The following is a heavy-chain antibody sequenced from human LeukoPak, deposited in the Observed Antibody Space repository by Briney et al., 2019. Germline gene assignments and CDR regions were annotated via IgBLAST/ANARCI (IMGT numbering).Heavy chain of an antibody. V-gene: IGHV1-69*04. Sequence: GASVKVSCKASGGTFSSYAISWVRQAPGQGLEWMGRIIPILGIANYAQKFQGRVTITADKSTSTAYMELSSLRSEDTAVYYCAREPNNWNPPLDYWGQGTLVTVSS. D-gene: IGHD1-20*01. CDR1: GGTFSSYA. J-gene: IGHJ4*02. CDR2: IIPILGIA. CDR3: AREPNNWNPPLDY.